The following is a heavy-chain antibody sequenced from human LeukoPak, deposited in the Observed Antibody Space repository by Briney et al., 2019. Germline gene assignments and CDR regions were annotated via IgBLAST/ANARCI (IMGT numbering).Heavy chain of an antibody. J-gene: IGHJ4*02. Sequence: SETLSLTCAVYGASFSGSYWNWIRQPPGKGLEWIGEVTHDGRINHNPSLRDRVTISVDTSMNQFSLRLSSVTAADTAVYYCATIYGDFSDFDSWAQGTLVTVSS. CDR2: VTHDGRI. CDR1: GASFSGSY. V-gene: IGHV4-34*01. D-gene: IGHD4-17*01. CDR3: ATIYGDFSDFDS.